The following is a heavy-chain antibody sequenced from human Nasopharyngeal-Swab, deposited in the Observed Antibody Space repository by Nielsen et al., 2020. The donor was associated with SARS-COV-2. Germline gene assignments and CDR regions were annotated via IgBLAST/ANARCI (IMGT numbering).Heavy chain of an antibody. D-gene: IGHD5-12*01. CDR3: ARALAPYSGYDYDYCYGMDV. J-gene: IGHJ6*02. CDR1: GFTFSSYD. V-gene: IGHV3-13*04. CDR2: IGTAGDT. Sequence: GGSLRLSCAASGFTFSSYDMHWVRQATGKGLEWVSAIGTAGDTYYPGSVKGRFTISRENAKNSLYLQMNSLRAGDTAVYYCARALAPYSGYDYDYCYGMDVWGQGTTVTVSS.